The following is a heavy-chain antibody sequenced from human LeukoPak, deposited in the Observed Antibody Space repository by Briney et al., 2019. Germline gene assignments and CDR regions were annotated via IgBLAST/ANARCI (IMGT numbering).Heavy chain of an antibody. Sequence: SETLSLTCAVYGGSFSGYYWSWIRQPPGKGLEWIGEINHSGSTNYNPSLKRRVTISVDTSKNQFSLKLSSVTAADTAVYYCARRMVYGDFDYWGQGTLVTVSS. CDR2: INHSGST. D-gene: IGHD2-8*01. CDR3: ARRMVYGDFDY. CDR1: GGSFSGYY. V-gene: IGHV4-34*01. J-gene: IGHJ4*02.